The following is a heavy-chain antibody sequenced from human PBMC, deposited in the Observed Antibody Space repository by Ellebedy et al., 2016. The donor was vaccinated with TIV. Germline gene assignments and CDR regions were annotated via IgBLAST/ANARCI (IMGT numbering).Heavy chain of an antibody. CDR3: AGDTRGRAFDI. D-gene: IGHD2-2*01. CDR1: GFTFSSYS. V-gene: IGHV3-21*04. CDR2: ISSSSSYI. J-gene: IGHJ3*02. Sequence: GESLKISCAASGFTFSSYSMNWVRQAPGKGLEWVSSISSSSSYIYYADSVKGRFTISRDNSKNTLYLQMNSLRAEDTAVYYCAGDTRGRAFDIWGQGTMVTVSS.